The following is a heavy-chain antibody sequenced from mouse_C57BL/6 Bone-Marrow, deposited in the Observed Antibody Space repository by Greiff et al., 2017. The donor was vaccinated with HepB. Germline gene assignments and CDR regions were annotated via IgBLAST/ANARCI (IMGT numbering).Heavy chain of an antibody. CDR1: GYTFTDYE. CDR3: TRWGLRRGYYAMDY. CDR2: IDPETGGT. Sequence: QVQLKESGAELVRPGASVTLSCKASGYTFTDYEMHWVKQTPVHGLEWIGAIDPETGGTAYNQKFKGKAILTADKSSSTAYMELRSLTSEDSAVYYCTRWGLRRGYYAMDYWGQGTSVTVSS. J-gene: IGHJ4*01. V-gene: IGHV1-15*01. D-gene: IGHD2-4*01.